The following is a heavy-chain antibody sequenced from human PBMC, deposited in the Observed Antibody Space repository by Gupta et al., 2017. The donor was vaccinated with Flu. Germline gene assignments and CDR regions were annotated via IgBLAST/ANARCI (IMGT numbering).Heavy chain of an antibody. J-gene: IGHJ4*02. CDR3: ARQGGGAYSGYDFDS. CDR1: GASVTDYY. Sequence: QVQLQESGPRLVKPSATLSLTCTVSGASVTDYYWNCIRQPPGKGLEWIGHLYFSGGSTYNPSLRSRVTISLDTSKNQFSLKLTSVTAADTAVYYCARQGGGAYSGYDFDSWGQGTLVTVSS. D-gene: IGHD5-12*01. V-gene: IGHV4-59*08. CDR2: LYFSGGS.